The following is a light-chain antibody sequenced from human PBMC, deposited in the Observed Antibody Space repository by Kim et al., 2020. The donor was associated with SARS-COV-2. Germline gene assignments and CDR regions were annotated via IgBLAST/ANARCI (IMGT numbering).Light chain of an antibody. V-gene: IGKV3-20*01. J-gene: IGKJ2*01. CDR2: DAS. CDR1: HSVTSSR. Sequence: PGERVSLSCRASHSVTSSRLASYQQKSGQAPRLLIYDASSRATGVPDRFSGSGSGTDFTLTISRLEPEDVAVYYCQQYGSFPYTFGQGTKMEI. CDR3: QQYGSFPYT.